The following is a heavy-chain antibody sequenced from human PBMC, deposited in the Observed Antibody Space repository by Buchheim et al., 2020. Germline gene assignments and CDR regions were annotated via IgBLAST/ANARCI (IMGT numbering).Heavy chain of an antibody. CDR3: ARGRTYYYGSGSYFDY. CDR1: GGSFSGYY. Sequence: VQLQQWGAGLLKPSETLSLTCAVYGGSFSGYYWSWIRQPPGKGLEWIGEINHSGSTNYNPSLRSRVTISVDKSKNQFSLKLSSVTGADTAVYYCARGRTYYYGSGSYFDYWGQGTL. J-gene: IGHJ4*02. CDR2: INHSGST. D-gene: IGHD3-10*01. V-gene: IGHV4-34*01.